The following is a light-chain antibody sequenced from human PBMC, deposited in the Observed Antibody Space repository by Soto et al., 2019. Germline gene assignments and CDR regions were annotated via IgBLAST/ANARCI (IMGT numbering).Light chain of an antibody. V-gene: IGLV1-44*01. CDR2: GNI. J-gene: IGLJ3*02. CDR1: SSSIGSNA. Sequence: QSVLTQPPSASGTPGQRVTISCSGSSSSIGSNAVNWYQQLPGTAPKLLIYGNIQRPSGVPDRFSGSKSGTSASLAISGLQSEDEADYYCAVWDDSLNGWVFGGGTKLTVL. CDR3: AVWDDSLNGWV.